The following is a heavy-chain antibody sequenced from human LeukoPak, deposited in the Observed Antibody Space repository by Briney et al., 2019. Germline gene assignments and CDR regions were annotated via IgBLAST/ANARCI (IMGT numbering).Heavy chain of an antibody. D-gene: IGHD3-10*01. J-gene: IGHJ3*02. V-gene: IGHV3-30*04. Sequence: GGSLRLSCAASGFTFSSYAMHWVRQAPGKGLEWVAVISYDGSTKYYADSVKGRFTISRDNSKNTLYLQMNSLRAEDTAVYYCARDRASQYDAFDIWGQGTMVTVSS. CDR3: ARDRASQYDAFDI. CDR2: ISYDGSTK. CDR1: GFTFSSYA.